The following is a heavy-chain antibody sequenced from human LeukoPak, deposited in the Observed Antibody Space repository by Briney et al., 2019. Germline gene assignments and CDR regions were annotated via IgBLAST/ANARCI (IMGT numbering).Heavy chain of an antibody. V-gene: IGHV3-33*06. CDR3: AKGTAGLDY. J-gene: IGHJ4*02. Sequence: HPGGSLRLSCAASGFTFSSFGMHWVRHAPRKGLEWVAVIWYDGSNKYYADSVKGRFTISRDNSKNTLYRQMNSLRAEDTAVYYCAKGTAGLDYWGQGTLVTVSS. D-gene: IGHD6-13*01. CDR1: GFTFSSFG. CDR2: IWYDGSNK.